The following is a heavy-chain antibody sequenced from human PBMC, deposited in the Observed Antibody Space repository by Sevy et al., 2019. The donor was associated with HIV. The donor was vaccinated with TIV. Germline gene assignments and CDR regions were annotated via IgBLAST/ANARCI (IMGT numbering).Heavy chain of an antibody. Sequence: GGSLRLSCSGSGFSFSNSAMNWVRQTPGKGLKYVSAISSDGVSTYYTDSVRGRFTISRDNSKNTLYLEMSSLRVEDTVVYYCVKDPDYNIRRGDYGMDVWGHGTTVTVSS. CDR3: VKDPDYNIRRGDYGMDV. D-gene: IGHD3-10*02. CDR2: ISSDGVST. V-gene: IGHV3-64D*06. CDR1: GFSFSNSA. J-gene: IGHJ6*02.